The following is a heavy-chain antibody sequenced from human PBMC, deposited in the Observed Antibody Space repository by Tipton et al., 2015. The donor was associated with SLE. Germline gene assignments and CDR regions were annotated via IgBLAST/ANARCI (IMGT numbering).Heavy chain of an antibody. CDR2: VYATGTT. Sequence: TLSLTCTVSGASISSFYWTWIRQPAGKGREWIGRVYATGTTNYNTSPKSRVTMSIDTSNNQFSLKLISVAAADTAVYYCARGSPGRSEGHYKDYHYGIDVWGQGTTVTVSS. J-gene: IGHJ6*02. CDR3: ARGSPGRSEGHYKDYHYGIDV. D-gene: IGHD3-9*01. V-gene: IGHV4-4*07. CDR1: GASISSFY.